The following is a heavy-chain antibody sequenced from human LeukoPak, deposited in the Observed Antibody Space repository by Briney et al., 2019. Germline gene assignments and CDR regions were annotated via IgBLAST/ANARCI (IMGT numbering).Heavy chain of an antibody. J-gene: IGHJ3*02. D-gene: IGHD2-15*01. Sequence: GESLKISCKGSGISFTSNWIGLVRQMPGKGLEWMGIVYPSDYDTRYSPSFQGQVTISADKSISTAYLQWMRLEDTDIAMYSCAMFYCGSWGDVFDIWGQGTMVTVSS. CDR2: VYPSDYDT. CDR3: AMFYCGSWGDVFDI. V-gene: IGHV5-51*01. CDR1: GISFTSNW.